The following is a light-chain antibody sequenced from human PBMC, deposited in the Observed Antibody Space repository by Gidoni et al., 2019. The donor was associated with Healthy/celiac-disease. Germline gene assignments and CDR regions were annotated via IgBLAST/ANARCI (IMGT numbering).Light chain of an antibody. J-gene: IGKJ2*01. Sequence: EIVLTQYPGTLSLSPGERATLSSRASQSVSSSYLAWYQQKPGKAPRLLIYGASSRATGIPDRFSRSGSGTDFTLTISRLEPEDFAVYYCQQYGSSRYTFGQGTKLEIK. CDR1: QSVSSSY. CDR3: QQYGSSRYT. CDR2: GAS. V-gene: IGKV3-20*01.